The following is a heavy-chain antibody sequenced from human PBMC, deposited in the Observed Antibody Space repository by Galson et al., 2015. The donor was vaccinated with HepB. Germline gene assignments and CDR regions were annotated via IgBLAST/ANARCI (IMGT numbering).Heavy chain of an antibody. CDR1: GYTFTGYY. V-gene: IGHV1-2*02. J-gene: IGHJ6*03. Sequence: SVKVSCKASGYTFTGYYMHWVRQAPGQGLEWMGWINPNSGGTNYAQKFQGRVTMTRDTSISTAYMELSRLRSDDTAVYYCARDKVLQYYYYMDVWGKGTTVTVSS. CDR3: ARDKVLQYYYYMDV. D-gene: IGHD6-13*01. CDR2: INPNSGGT.